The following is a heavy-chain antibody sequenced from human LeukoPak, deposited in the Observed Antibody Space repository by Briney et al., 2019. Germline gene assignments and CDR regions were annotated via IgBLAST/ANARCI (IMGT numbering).Heavy chain of an antibody. D-gene: IGHD6-25*01. CDR1: GVTCDDDA. J-gene: IGHJ4*02. Sequence: GRSLRLACPACGVTCDDDAVHGVRQAPGKGLDGVSGISWNSGSIGYADSVKGQFTISRDNAKNSLYLQMNSLRAEDTAIHYTAKHTPYSSGWEHYCGQATLVTVSS. CDR3: AKHTPYSSGWEHY. CDR2: ISWNSGSI. V-gene: IGHV3-9*01.